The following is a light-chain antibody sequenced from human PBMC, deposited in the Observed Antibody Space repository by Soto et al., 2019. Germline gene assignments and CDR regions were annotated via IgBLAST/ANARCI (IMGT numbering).Light chain of an antibody. CDR1: SSDVGGYNY. Sequence: QSVLTQPASVPGSPGQSITISCTGTSSDVGGYNYVSWYQQHPGKAPKLMILDVSSRPSGVSNRFSGSKSGNTASLTISGLQAEDEAHYFCSSYTSSSTYWVFGGGTKLTVL. CDR3: SSYTSSSTYWV. J-gene: IGLJ3*02. V-gene: IGLV2-14*01. CDR2: DVS.